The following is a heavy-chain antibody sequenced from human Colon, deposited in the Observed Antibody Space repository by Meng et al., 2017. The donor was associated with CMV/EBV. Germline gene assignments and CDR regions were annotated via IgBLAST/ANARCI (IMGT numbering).Heavy chain of an antibody. CDR1: GFSLSTIGMG. D-gene: IGHD3-10*01. CDR3: AHRPYGSGSYFFDY. CDR2: IYWDDDK. Sequence: QITLKESGPTLVKPTQTLTLTCTFSGFSLSTIGMGVGWIRQPPGKALEWLGVIYWDDDKRYSPSLKSRLTITKDTSKNQAVLTMTNLDPLDTATYYCAHRPYGSGSYFFDYWGQGTLVTVSS. J-gene: IGHJ4*02. V-gene: IGHV2-5*02.